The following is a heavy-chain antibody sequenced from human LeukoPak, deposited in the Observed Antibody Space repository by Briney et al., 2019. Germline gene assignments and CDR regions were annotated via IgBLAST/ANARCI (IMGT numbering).Heavy chain of an antibody. D-gene: IGHD2-2*01. V-gene: IGHV3-23*01. CDR1: GFTFSSYA. CDR2: ISGSGGST. CDR3: AKHIGILQGPRTVVVPAAIGW. Sequence: GGSLRLSCAASGFTFSSYAMSWVRQAPGKGLEWVSAISGSGGSTYYADSVKGRFTISRDNSKNTLYLQMNSLRAEDTAVYYCAKHIGILQGPRTVVVPAAIGWWGQGTLVTVSS. J-gene: IGHJ4*02.